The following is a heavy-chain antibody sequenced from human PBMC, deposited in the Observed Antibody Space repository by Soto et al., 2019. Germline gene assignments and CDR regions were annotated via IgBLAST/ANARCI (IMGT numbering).Heavy chain of an antibody. Sequence: SETLSLTSPVSGGSISSGDYCWSWIRQPPGKGLEWIGYIYYSGSTYYNPSLKSRVTISVDTSKNQFSLKLSSVTAADTAVYYCARDVQYYDSSGYYAGYYFDYWGQGTLVTVSS. D-gene: IGHD3-22*01. CDR1: GGSISSGDYC. J-gene: IGHJ4*02. CDR3: ARDVQYYDSSGYYAGYYFDY. CDR2: IYYSGST. V-gene: IGHV4-30-4*01.